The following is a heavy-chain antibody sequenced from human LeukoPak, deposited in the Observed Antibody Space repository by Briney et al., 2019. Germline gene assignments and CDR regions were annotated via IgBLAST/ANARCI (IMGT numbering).Heavy chain of an antibody. V-gene: IGHV3-23*01. D-gene: IGHD3-22*01. Sequence: GGSLRLSCAASGFTFSSYGMSWVRQAPGKGLEWVSAISGSGGSTYYADSVKGRFTIFRDNSKNTLYLQMNSLRAEDTAVYYCAKDSRRIVVVITFVDAFDIWGQGTMVTVSS. CDR2: ISGSGGST. J-gene: IGHJ3*02. CDR1: GFTFSSYG. CDR3: AKDSRRIVVVITFVDAFDI.